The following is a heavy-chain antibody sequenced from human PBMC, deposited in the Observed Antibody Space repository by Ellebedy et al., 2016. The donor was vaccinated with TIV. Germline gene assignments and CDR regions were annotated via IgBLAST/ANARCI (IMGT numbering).Heavy chain of an antibody. D-gene: IGHD1-26*01. J-gene: IGHJ4*02. CDR3: VCGTGFISDH. CDR1: GFTFSTYW. V-gene: IGHV3-7*03. CDR2: MNHDGRAI. Sequence: PGGSLRLSCAASGFTFSTYWVNWVRQAPGKGLEWVANMNHDGRAINYVDSVKGRFTISRDNAKNSLYLQMNSLRAEDTAIYYCVCGTGFISDHWGQGTLVTVSS.